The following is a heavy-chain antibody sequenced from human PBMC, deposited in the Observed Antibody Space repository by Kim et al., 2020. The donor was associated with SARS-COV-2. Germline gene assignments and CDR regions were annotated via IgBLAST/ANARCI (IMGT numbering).Heavy chain of an antibody. CDR3: ARESSSLSRYFDY. V-gene: IGHV4-31*03. CDR2: IYYSGST. CDR1: GGSISSGGYY. Sequence: SETLSLTCTVSGGSISSGGYYWSWIRQHPGKGLEWIGYIYYSGSTYYNPSLKSRVTISVDTSKNQFSLKLSSVTAADTAVYYCARESSSLSRYFDYWGQGTLVTVSS. D-gene: IGHD6-6*01. J-gene: IGHJ4*02.